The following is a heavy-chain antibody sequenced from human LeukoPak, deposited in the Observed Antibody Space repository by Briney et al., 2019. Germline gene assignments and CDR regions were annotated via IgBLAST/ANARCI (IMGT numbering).Heavy chain of an antibody. CDR3: ARQRVMLTGTGGTWIDP. Sequence: GGSLRLSCAASGFTFSNAWMSWVRQAPGKGLEWVSGLSGSGRATYYAHSVKGRFTISRENSKNAMFLQMNSLRVDDTAVYYCARQRVMLTGTGGTWIDPWGQGTLVPSP. D-gene: IGHD1/OR15-1a*01. V-gene: IGHV3-23*01. CDR1: GFTFSNAW. J-gene: IGHJ5*02. CDR2: LSGSGRAT.